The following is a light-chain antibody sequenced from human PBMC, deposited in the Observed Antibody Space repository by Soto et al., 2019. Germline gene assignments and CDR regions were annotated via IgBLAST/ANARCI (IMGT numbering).Light chain of an antibody. CDR1: SSNIGSNY. J-gene: IGLJ7*01. Sequence: QSVLTQPPSASGTPGQRVTIYCSGSSSNIGSNYVYWYQQLPGTAPKLLIYRNNQRPSGVPDPFSGSKSGTSASLAISGLRSEDEADYYCAAWDDSLSGAVFGGGTQLTVL. CDR2: RNN. V-gene: IGLV1-47*01. CDR3: AAWDDSLSGAV.